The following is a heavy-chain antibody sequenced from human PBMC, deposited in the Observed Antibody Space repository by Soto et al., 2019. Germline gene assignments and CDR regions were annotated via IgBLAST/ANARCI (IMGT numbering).Heavy chain of an antibody. D-gene: IGHD6-19*01. Sequence: GESLKISCKGSGYSFTSYWISWVRQMPGKGLEWMGRIDPSDSYTNYSPSFQGHVTISADKSISTAYLQWSSLKASDTAMYYCARSPLAVAGNYYYYGMDVWGQGTTVTVS. CDR3: ARSPLAVAGNYYYYGMDV. CDR1: GYSFTSYW. V-gene: IGHV5-10-1*01. CDR2: IDPSDSYT. J-gene: IGHJ6*02.